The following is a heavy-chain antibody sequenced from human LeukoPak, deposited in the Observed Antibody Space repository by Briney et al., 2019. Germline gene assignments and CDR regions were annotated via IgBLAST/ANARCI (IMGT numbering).Heavy chain of an antibody. CDR2: FSSRSSII. CDR3: AREAGRGMIVVAGDAFDI. V-gene: IGHV3-11*04. J-gene: IGHJ3*02. CDR1: GFTFSDYY. D-gene: IGHD3-22*01. Sequence: GGSLRLSCAASGFTFSDYYMSWIRQAPGKGLEWVSYFSSRSSIIYYADSVKGRFTISRDNAKNSLNLQMNSLRAEDTAVYYCAREAGRGMIVVAGDAFDIWGQGTMVTVSS.